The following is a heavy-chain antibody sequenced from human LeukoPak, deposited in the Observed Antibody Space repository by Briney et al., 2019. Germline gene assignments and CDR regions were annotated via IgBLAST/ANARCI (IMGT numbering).Heavy chain of an antibody. V-gene: IGHV4-59*12. CDR1: GGSISSYY. D-gene: IGHD2-15*01. Sequence: SETLSLTCTVSGGSISSYYWSWMRQPPGKGLEWIGYIYYSGSTNYNTPLKSRVTISIDKSKNQFSLMLTSLTAADTAVYYCAGQYSVPKYYYGLDVWGQGTTVTVSS. CDR2: IYYSGST. J-gene: IGHJ6*02. CDR3: AGQYSVPKYYYGLDV.